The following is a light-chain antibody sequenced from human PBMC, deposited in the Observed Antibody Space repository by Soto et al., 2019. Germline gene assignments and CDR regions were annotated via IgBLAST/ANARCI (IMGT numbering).Light chain of an antibody. CDR3: CSHAGTYPV. Sequence: QSALTQPPSVSGSPGQSVTISCTGTSSDVGAYNFVSWYQQHPGKAPKLIIYDVSKRPSGVPDRFSGSKSANTASLTISGLQAEDESDYYCCSHAGTYPVFGGWTKLTVL. V-gene: IGLV2-11*01. CDR1: SSDVGAYNF. J-gene: IGLJ2*01. CDR2: DVS.